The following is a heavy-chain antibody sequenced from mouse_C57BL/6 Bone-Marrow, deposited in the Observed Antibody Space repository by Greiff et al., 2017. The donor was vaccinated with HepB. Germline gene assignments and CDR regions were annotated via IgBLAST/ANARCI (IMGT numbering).Heavy chain of an antibody. D-gene: IGHD1-1*01. CDR3: ASLSQFITTVKDY. J-gene: IGHJ2*01. V-gene: IGHV1-78*01. Sequence: VQLQQSDAELVKPGASVKISCKVSGYTFTDHTIHWMKQRPEQGLEWIGYIYPRDGSTKYNEKFKGKATLTADKSSSTAYMQLNSLTSEDSAVYFGASLSQFITTVKDYWGQGTTLTVSS. CDR2: IYPRDGST. CDR1: GYTFTDHT.